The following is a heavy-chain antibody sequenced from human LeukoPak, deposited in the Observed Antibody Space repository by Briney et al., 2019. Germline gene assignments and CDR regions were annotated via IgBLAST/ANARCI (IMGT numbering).Heavy chain of an antibody. CDR2: ISYDGSNK. Sequence: GRSLRLSCAASGFTFSSYAMHWVRQAPGKGLEWVAVISYDGSNKYYADSVKGRFTISRDNSKNMLYLQMNSLRAEDTAVYYCASLGTDYYDSSGYFDYWGQGTLVTVSS. V-gene: IGHV3-30*01. CDR3: ASLGTDYYDSSGYFDY. J-gene: IGHJ4*02. D-gene: IGHD3-22*01. CDR1: GFTFSSYA.